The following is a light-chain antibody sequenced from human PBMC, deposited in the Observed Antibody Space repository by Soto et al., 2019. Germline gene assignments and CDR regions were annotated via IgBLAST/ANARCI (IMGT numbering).Light chain of an antibody. CDR2: GAS. CDR3: QQHTSSPHMYT. J-gene: IGKJ2*01. Sequence: EIVLTQSPGTLSLSPGERATLSCRASQSVSSSYLVWYQQKPGQAPRLLISGASSRATGIPVRFSGSGSGTFFTLTISRLEPEDFAVYYCQQHTSSPHMYTFGQGTKLEIK. V-gene: IGKV3-20*01. CDR1: QSVSSSY.